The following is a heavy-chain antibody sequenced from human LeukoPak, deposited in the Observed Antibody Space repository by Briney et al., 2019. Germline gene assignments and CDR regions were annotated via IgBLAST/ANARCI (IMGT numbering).Heavy chain of an antibody. CDR2: IYYSGST. Sequence: SETLSLTCTVSGGSISSYYWSWIRQPPGKGLEWIGYIYYSGSTNYNPSLKSRVTISVDTSKNQFSLKLSSVTAADTAVYYCARHWRVESWFDPWGQGTLVTVSS. D-gene: IGHD3-3*01. J-gene: IGHJ5*02. V-gene: IGHV4-59*08. CDR3: ARHWRVESWFDP. CDR1: GGSISSYY.